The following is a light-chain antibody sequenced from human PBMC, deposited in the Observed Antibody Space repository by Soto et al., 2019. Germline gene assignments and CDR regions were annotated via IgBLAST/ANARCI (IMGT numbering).Light chain of an antibody. CDR1: QSLVYSSNNKNY. Sequence: DIVMTQSPDSLGVSLGERATITCKSSQSLVYSSNNKNYLAWYQQKPGQPPRLLVHWASTRQSGVPDRFSGSGSGTDFTLTISSLQTEDVALYYCQQYYTSPFTFGPGTKVDI. V-gene: IGKV4-1*01. CDR2: WAS. CDR3: QQYYTSPFT. J-gene: IGKJ3*01.